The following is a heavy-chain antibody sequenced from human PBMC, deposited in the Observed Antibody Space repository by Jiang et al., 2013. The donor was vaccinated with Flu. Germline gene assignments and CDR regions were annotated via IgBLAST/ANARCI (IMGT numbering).Heavy chain of an antibody. CDR3: ARRVRGWGSEQIFDY. CDR1: GDSISRSGYY. V-gene: IGHV4-39*01. Sequence: GSGLVKPSETLSLTCTVSGDSISRSGYYYGWIRQSPGKGLEWIGSIYYTGSTYYNPSLKSRVTISVDTSKNQFSLKMSSVTAADTSVYYCARRVRGWGSEQIFDYWGQGTLVTVSS. CDR2: IYYTGST. D-gene: IGHD3-16*01. J-gene: IGHJ4*02.